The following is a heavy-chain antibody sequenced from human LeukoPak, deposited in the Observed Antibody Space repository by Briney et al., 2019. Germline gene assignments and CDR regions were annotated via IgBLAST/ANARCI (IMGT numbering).Heavy chain of an antibody. CDR1: GFTFSSYA. D-gene: IGHD6-13*01. CDR2: ISYDGSNK. CDR3: AKDLGVAAVGTVY. Sequence: GGSLRLSCAASGFTFSSYAMHWVRQAPGKGLEWVAVISYDGSNKYYADSVKGRFTISRDNSKNTLYLQMNSLGAEDTAVYYCAKDLGVAAVGTVYWGQGTLVTVSS. V-gene: IGHV3-30-3*01. J-gene: IGHJ4*02.